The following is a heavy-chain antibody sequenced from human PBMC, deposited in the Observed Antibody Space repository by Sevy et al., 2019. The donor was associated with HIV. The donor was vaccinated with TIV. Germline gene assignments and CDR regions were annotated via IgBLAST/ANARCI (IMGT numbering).Heavy chain of an antibody. CDR1: GYTFSNYW. J-gene: IGHJ4*02. V-gene: IGHV5-51*01. D-gene: IGHD2-2*01. CDR2: IYPGDSDT. CDR3: ARYPIVVVPAAEYYFDY. Sequence: GESLKISCKGSGYTFSNYWIGWVRQMPGKGLEWMGVIYPGDSDTRYSPSFQGQVNISADKSSSTAYLQWSSLKTPDTSIYYCARYPIVVVPAAEYYFDYWGQGTLVTVSS.